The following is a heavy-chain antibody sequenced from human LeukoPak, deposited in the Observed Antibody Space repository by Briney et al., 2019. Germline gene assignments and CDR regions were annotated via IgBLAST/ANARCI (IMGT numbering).Heavy chain of an antibody. D-gene: IGHD3-16*01. J-gene: IGHJ6*03. Sequence: PSETLSLTCTVSGYSISSGYYWGWIRQPPGKGLEWIGSIYHSGSTYCNSSLKSRVTISVDTSKNQFSLKLSSVTAADTAVYYCARLRYANTNYYYYYMDVWGKGTTVTVSS. V-gene: IGHV4-38-2*02. CDR1: GYSISSGYY. CDR2: IYHSGST. CDR3: ARLRYANTNYYYYYMDV.